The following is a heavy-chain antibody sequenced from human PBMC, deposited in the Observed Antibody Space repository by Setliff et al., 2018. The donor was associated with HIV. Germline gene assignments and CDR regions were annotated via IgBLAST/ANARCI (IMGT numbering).Heavy chain of an antibody. J-gene: IGHJ5*02. D-gene: IGHD3-16*01. Sequence: SETLSLTCAVYGGSFSGYYWSWIRQSPRKRLEWIGELNDSGSTNYNPSLKSRVTMSLDTSKNQFSLRLSSVTAADTAVYYCARGTKFVWGRWFEPWGQGTLGTVSS. CDR3: ARGTKFVWGRWFEP. CDR2: LNDSGST. V-gene: IGHV4-34*01. CDR1: GGSFSGYY.